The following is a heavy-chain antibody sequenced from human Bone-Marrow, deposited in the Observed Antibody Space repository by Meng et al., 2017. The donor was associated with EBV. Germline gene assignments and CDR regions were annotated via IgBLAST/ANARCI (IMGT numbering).Heavy chain of an antibody. J-gene: IGHJ4*02. Sequence: QGQLQEWGAGLLEPSETLSLSCAVYGGSFSGYYWSWIRQPPGKGLEWIGEINHSGSTNYNPSLKSRVTISVDTSKNQFSLKLSSVTAADTAVYYCARGGIFGVAIFDYWGQGTLVTVSS. V-gene: IGHV4-34*01. CDR3: ARGGIFGVAIFDY. D-gene: IGHD3-3*01. CDR2: INHSGST. CDR1: GGSFSGYY.